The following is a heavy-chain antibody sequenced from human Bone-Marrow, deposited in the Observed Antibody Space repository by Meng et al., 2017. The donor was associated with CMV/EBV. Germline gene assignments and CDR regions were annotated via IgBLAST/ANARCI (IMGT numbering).Heavy chain of an antibody. CDR1: GFTFSDYY. D-gene: IGHD3-3*01. J-gene: IGHJ2*01. CDR2: ISSSGSTI. V-gene: IGHV3-11*01. Sequence: GESLKISCAASGFTFSDYYMSWIRQAPGKGLEWVSYISSSGSTIYYADSVKGRFTISRDNAKNSLYLQMNSLRAEDTAVYYCARDSDYDFWSGGWYFDLWGRGTLVTVSS. CDR3: ARDSDYDFWSGGWYFDL.